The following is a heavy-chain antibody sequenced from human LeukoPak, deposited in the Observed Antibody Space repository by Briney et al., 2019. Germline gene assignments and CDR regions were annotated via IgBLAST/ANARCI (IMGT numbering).Heavy chain of an antibody. J-gene: IGHJ4*02. D-gene: IGHD6-19*01. CDR3: ARDLIRDSSGWYFLFEY. Sequence: SQTLSLTCTVSGGSISSGGYYWSWIRQPPGKGLEWIGYIYHSGSTYYNPSLKSRVTISVDRSKNQFSLKLSSVTAADTAVYYCARDLIRDSSGWYFLFEYWGQGTLVTVSS. V-gene: IGHV4-30-2*01. CDR2: IYHSGST. CDR1: GGSISSGGYY.